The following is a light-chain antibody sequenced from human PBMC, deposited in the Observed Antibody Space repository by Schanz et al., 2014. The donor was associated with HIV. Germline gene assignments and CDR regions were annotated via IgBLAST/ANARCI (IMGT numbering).Light chain of an antibody. CDR3: SSYAGSNNVL. V-gene: IGLV2-8*01. CDR2: EGS. Sequence: QSVLTQPPSASGSPGQSVTIFCTGTSSDVGGYNFVSWYQQHPGKAPKLIIYEGSKRPLGVSNRFSGSKSGNTASLTVSGLQAEDEADYYCSSYAGSNNVLFGGGTKVTVL. CDR1: SSDVGGYNF. J-gene: IGLJ2*01.